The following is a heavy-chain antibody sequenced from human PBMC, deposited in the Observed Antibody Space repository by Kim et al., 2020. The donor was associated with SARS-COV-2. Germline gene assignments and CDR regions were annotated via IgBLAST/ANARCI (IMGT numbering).Heavy chain of an antibody. CDR2: IYYSGST. CDR3: ARGESSSWYRPNWFDP. Sequence: SETLSLTCTVSGGSISSYYWSWIRQPPGKGLEWIGYIYYSGSTNYNPSLKSRVTRPVDMSKNQFSLKLSSVTAADTAVYYCARGESSSWYRPNWFDPWGQRTLVTVSS. D-gene: IGHD6-13*01. J-gene: IGHJ5*02. V-gene: IGHV4-59*01. CDR1: GGSISSYY.